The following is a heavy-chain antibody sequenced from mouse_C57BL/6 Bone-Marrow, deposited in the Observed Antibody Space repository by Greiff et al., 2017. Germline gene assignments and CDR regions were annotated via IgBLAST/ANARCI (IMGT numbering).Heavy chain of an antibody. Sequence: EVKLVESGGGLVQPGGSMKLSCVASGFTFSNYWMNWVRQSPEKGLEWVAQIRLKSDNYATHYAESVKGRFTISRDDSKSSVYLQMNNLRAEDTGSYYCTGGAWFAYWGQGTLVTVSA. CDR3: TGGAWFAY. CDR1: GFTFSNYW. V-gene: IGHV6-3*01. CDR2: IRLKSDNYAT. J-gene: IGHJ3*01.